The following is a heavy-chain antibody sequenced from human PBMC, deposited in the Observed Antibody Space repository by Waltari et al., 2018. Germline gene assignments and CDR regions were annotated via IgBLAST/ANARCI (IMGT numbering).Heavy chain of an antibody. D-gene: IGHD1-26*01. CDR2: INPNSGGT. J-gene: IGHJ4*02. CDR1: GYTFTCHY. V-gene: IGHV1-2*02. Sequence: QVQLVQSGAEVKNPGSSLKVSCKASGYTFTCHYMHWVRQAPGQGLEWMGWINPNSGGTNYAQKFQGRVTMTRDTSISTAYMELSRLRSDDTAVYYCAREGAGPPGSYSPLDYWGQGTLVTVSS. CDR3: AREGAGPPGSYSPLDY.